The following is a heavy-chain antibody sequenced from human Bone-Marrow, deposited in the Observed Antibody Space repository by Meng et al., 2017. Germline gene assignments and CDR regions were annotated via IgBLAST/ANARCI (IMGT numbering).Heavy chain of an antibody. CDR2: IYTSGST. Sequence: SETLSLTCTVSGGSISSGSYYWSWIRQPAGKGLEWIGRIYTSGSTNYNPSLKSRVTISVDTSKNQFSLKLSSVTAADTAVYYCARDPASPYSSSWYYYYYGMDVWGQGTTVTVSS. J-gene: IGHJ6*02. CDR3: ARDPASPYSSSWYYYYYGMDV. D-gene: IGHD6-13*01. V-gene: IGHV4-61*02. CDR1: GGSISSGSYY.